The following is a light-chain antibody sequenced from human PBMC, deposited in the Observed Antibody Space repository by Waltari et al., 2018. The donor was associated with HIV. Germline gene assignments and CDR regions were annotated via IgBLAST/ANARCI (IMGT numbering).Light chain of an antibody. V-gene: IGLV1-40*01. CDR1: SSHLGAGYD. CDR3: QSYDSSLSGSV. CDR2: GNS. J-gene: IGLJ3*02. Sequence: QSVLTQPPSVSGAPGQRVTLPCTGSSSHLGAGYDVRSYQQLPGTAPKLLLYGNSNRPSGVPDRFSGSKSGTSASLAITGLQAEDEADYYCQSYDSSLSGSVFGGGTKLTVL.